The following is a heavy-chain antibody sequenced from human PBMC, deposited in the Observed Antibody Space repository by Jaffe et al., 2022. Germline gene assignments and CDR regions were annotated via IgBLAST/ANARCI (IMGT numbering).Heavy chain of an antibody. CDR1: GFTFSSYS. CDR2: ISSSSSTI. V-gene: IGHV3-48*01. D-gene: IGHD6-19*01. CDR3: ARDFLFSGIAVGIDAFDI. J-gene: IGHJ3*02. Sequence: EVQLVESGGGLVQPGGSLRLSCAASGFTFSSYSMNWVRQAPGKGLEWVSYISSSSSTIYYADSVKGRFTISRDNAKNSLYLQMNSLRAEDTAVYYCARDFLFSGIAVGIDAFDIWGQGTMVTVSS.